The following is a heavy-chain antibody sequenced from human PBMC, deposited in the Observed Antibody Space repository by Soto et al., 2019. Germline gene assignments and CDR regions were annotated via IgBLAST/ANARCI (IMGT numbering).Heavy chain of an antibody. D-gene: IGHD3-22*01. J-gene: IGHJ4*02. CDR3: AKVFYYYDSSGYYYFDY. CDR2: ISGSGSTI. CDR1: GFTFSSYA. Sequence: GGSLRLSCAASGFTFSSYAVSWVRQAPGKGPEWISSISGSGSTIYYADSVKGRFTISRDNSKNTLYLQMGSLRAEDTAVYYCAKVFYYYDSSGYYYFDYWGQGTLVTVSS. V-gene: IGHV3-23*01.